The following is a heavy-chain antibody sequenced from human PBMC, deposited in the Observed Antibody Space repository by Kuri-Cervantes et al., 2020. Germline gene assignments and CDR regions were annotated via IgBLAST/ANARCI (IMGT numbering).Heavy chain of an antibody. V-gene: IGHV3-30*02. J-gene: IGHJ6*02. CDR1: GFTFSNYG. Sequence: GESLKISCAASGFTFSNYGMHWVRQAPGKGLEWVAVIWYGGSNKNYADSVKGRFTISRDNSKNTLYLQMNSLRAEDTAVYYCAKDRGGQGGMDVWGQGTTVTVSS. D-gene: IGHD3-16*01. CDR2: IWYGGSNK. CDR3: AKDRGGQGGMDV.